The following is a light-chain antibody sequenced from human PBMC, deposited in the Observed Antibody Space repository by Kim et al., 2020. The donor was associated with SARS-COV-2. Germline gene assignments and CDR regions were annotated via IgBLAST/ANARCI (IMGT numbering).Light chain of an antibody. CDR3: SSYTSSSTLV. CDR2: EVS. V-gene: IGLV2-18*02. CDR1: STDVGSYNR. J-gene: IGLJ2*01. Sequence: GQSVTLSCTGTSTDVGSYNRVAWFQQPPGTAPKLMIYEVSYRPSGVPDRFSGAKSGNTASLTISGLQAEDEADYYCSSYTSSSTLVFGGGAQLTVL.